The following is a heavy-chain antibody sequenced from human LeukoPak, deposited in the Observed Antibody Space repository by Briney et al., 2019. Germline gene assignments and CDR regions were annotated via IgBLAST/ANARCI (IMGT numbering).Heavy chain of an antibody. V-gene: IGHV3-30*02. CDR2: IRYDGSNK. CDR3: VKGKDYYMDA. Sequence: GGSLRLSCAASGFTFSGYGMHWVRQAPGKGLEWVAFIRYDGSNKYYADSVKGRFTISRDNSKNTQFLQMNSLRAEDTAVYYCVKGKDYYMDAWGKGTTVTIAS. CDR1: GFTFSGYG. J-gene: IGHJ6*03.